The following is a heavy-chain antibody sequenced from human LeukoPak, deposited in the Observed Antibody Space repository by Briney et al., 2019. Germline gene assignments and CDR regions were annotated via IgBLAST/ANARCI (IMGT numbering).Heavy chain of an antibody. J-gene: IGHJ4*02. CDR1: GFSFSSYS. Sequence: GGSLRLSGAASGFSFSSYSMNWVRQAPGKGLEWVSYISGSSSRIYYADSVKGRFTISRDNAKTSLYLQMNSLRAEDTAVYYCARAPPDYGGYTNDYWGQGTLVTVSS. CDR3: ARAPPDYGGYTNDY. CDR2: ISGSSSRI. D-gene: IGHD4-23*01. V-gene: IGHV3-48*01.